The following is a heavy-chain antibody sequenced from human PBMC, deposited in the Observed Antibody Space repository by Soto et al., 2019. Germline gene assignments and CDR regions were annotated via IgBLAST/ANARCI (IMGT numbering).Heavy chain of an antibody. V-gene: IGHV3-11*06. CDR2: SSNSGSFT. CDR3: VKSGDNYNALDY. D-gene: IGHD1-1*01. Sequence: PGRSLRLSCTASAFTLSDHYMSWILQAPGKGLEWIGYSSNSGSFTRYADSVKGRFSISRDNAKNSLYLQINSLRGDDTAIYYCVKSGDNYNALDYWGQGTPVTVSS. CDR1: AFTLSDHY. J-gene: IGHJ4*02.